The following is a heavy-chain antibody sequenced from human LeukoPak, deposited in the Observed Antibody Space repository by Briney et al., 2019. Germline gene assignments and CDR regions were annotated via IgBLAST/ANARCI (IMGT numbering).Heavy chain of an antibody. V-gene: IGHV4-61*02. Sequence: SETLSLTCTVSGGSISSGSYYWSWIRQPAGKGLEWIGRIYTSGCTNYNPSLKSRVTISVDTSKNQFSLKLSSVTAADTAVYYRASTDSSGYYFPFDYWGQGTLVTVSS. J-gene: IGHJ4*02. D-gene: IGHD3-22*01. CDR2: IYTSGCT. CDR3: ASTDSSGYYFPFDY. CDR1: GGSISSGSYY.